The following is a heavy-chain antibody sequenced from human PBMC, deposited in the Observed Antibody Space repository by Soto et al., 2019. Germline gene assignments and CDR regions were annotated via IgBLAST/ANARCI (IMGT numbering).Heavy chain of an antibody. Sequence: EVQLLESGGGLVQPGGSLRLSCAASGFTFSNYAMSWVRQAPGKGLEWVSTISGNAGSGDNTYYADSVKGRFTISRDKSKSTLYVQTSSLRVEDTALYHCADALSSCSGPGAFYVSGQGRMVPVSS. V-gene: IGHV3-23*01. CDR2: ISGNAGSGDNT. CDR1: GFTFSNYA. D-gene: IGHD2-21*01. CDR3: ADALSSCSGPGAFYV. J-gene: IGHJ3*01.